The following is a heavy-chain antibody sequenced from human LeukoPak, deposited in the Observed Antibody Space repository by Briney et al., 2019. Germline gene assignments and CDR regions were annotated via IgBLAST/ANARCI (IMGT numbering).Heavy chain of an antibody. J-gene: IGHJ3*02. CDR2: IYYSGST. Sequence: SSETLSLTCTVSGGSVSSGSYYWSWIRQPPGKGLEWIGYIYYSGSTNYNPSLKSRVTISVDTSKNQFFLKLSSVTAADTAVYYCARDGLEYSSRAGAFDIWGQGTMVTVSS. CDR3: ARDGLEYSSRAGAFDI. CDR1: GGSVSSGSYY. D-gene: IGHD6-6*01. V-gene: IGHV4-61*01.